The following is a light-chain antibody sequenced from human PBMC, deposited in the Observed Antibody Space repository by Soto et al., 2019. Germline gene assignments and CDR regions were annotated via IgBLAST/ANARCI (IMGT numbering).Light chain of an antibody. CDR2: GAS. J-gene: IGKJ2*01. Sequence: EIVLTQSPGTLSLSPGERATLSCRASQSISSRYLAWYHQKPGQAPRLLIYGASNRATGIPDRFSGSGSGSDFTLTISRLEPEDFAVYYCQQYGSSPPVYTFGQGTKLEIK. V-gene: IGKV3-20*01. CDR3: QQYGSSPPVYT. CDR1: QSISSRY.